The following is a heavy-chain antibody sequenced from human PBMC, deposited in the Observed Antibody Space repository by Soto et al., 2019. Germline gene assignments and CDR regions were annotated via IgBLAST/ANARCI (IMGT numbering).Heavy chain of an antibody. J-gene: IGHJ4*02. CDR2: ISGSGGST. CDR3: AKGGDIVVVPAAIFFDY. V-gene: IGHV3-23*01. CDR1: GFTFSSYA. Sequence: EVQLLESGGGLVQPGGSLRLSCAASGFTFSSYAMSWVRQAPGKGLEWVSAISGSGGSTYYADSVKGRFTISRDNSKNTLYLQMNSLRAEDTAVYYCAKGGDIVVVPAAIFFDYWGQGTLVTDSS. D-gene: IGHD2-2*02.